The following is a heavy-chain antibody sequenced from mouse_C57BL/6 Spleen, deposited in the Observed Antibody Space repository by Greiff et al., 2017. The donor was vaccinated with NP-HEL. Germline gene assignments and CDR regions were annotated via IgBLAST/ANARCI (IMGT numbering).Heavy chain of an antibody. V-gene: IGHV5-17*01. J-gene: IGHJ2*01. D-gene: IGHD1-1*01. CDR3: ARAGVYYGSSLGY. CDR1: GFTFSDYG. Sequence: EVHLVESGGGLVKPGGSLKLSCAASGFTFSDYGMHWVRQAPEKGLEWVAYISSGSSTISYADTVKGRFTISRDNAKNTLFLQMTSLRSEDTDMYYCARAGVYYGSSLGYWGQGTTLTVSS. CDR2: ISSGSSTI.